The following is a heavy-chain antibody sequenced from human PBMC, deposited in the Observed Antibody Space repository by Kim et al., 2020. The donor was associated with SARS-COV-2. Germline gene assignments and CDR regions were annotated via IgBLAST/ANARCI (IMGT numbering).Heavy chain of an antibody. CDR3: ARPEGKYCSSTSCYVEDAFDI. CDR1: GGSISSSSYY. V-gene: IGHV4-39*01. J-gene: IGHJ3*02. CDR2: IYYSGST. Sequence: SETLSLTCTVSGGSISSSSYYWGWIRQPPGKGLEWIGSIYYSGSTYYNPSLKSRVTISVDTSKNQFSLKLSSVTAADTAVYYCARPEGKYCSSTSCYVEDAFDIWGQGTMVTVSS. D-gene: IGHD2-2*01.